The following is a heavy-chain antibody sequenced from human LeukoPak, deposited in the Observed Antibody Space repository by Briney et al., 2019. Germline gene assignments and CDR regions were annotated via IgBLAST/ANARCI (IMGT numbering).Heavy chain of an antibody. CDR3: AKEMYYYDSSGYPYYFDY. CDR2: ITATSSST. D-gene: IGHD3-22*01. CDR1: GFSFSTYG. V-gene: IGHV3-23*01. J-gene: IGHJ4*02. Sequence: GGSLRLSCAASGFSFSTYGMHWVRQAPGKGLEWVSAITATSSSTHDADSVQGRFTISRDNSKNTLYLQMNSLRPEDTAIYYCAKEMYYYDSSGYPYYFDYWGQGTLVTVSS.